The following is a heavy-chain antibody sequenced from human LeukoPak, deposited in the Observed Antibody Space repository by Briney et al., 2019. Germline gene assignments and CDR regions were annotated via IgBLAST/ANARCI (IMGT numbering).Heavy chain of an antibody. V-gene: IGHV3-30-3*01. CDR3: ARDSGPFYDYVWGTYHFDY. Sequence: GGSLRLSCAASGFTFSSYAMSWVRQAPGKGLEWVAIISYDRSNKYYTDSVTGRFTISRDNSKNTLYLQMNSLRIEDTAVYYCARDSGPFYDYVWGTYHFDYWGQGTLVTVSS. CDR1: GFTFSSYA. J-gene: IGHJ4*02. CDR2: ISYDRSNK. D-gene: IGHD3-16*02.